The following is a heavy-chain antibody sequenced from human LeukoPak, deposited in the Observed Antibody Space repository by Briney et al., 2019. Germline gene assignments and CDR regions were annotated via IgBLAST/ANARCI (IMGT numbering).Heavy chain of an antibody. D-gene: IGHD2-21*01. CDR3: ITPLPYSAQ. CDR1: GFSFSNAY. CDR2: IKPKTDGETT. Sequence: GGSLRLSCAASGFSFSNAYMNWVRQAPGKGLEWVGRIKPKTDGETTEYAAPVKGRFSISRDDSKNMLYLQMDSLKTEDTAVYYCITPLPYSAQGGQGTLVTVSS. J-gene: IGHJ4*02. V-gene: IGHV3-15*07.